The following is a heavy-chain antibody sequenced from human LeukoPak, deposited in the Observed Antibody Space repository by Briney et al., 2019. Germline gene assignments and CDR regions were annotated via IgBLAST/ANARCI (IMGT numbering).Heavy chain of an antibody. CDR2: INPSGGST. V-gene: IGHV1-46*03. Sequence: ASVKVSCKASGYTFTSYYMHWVRQAPGQGLEWMGIINPSGGSTSYAQKFQGRVTMTRDTSTSTVYMELSSLRSEDTAVYYCARDANYYDSSGYPDYWAREPWSPSPQ. D-gene: IGHD3-22*01. CDR3: ARDANYYDSSGYPDY. J-gene: IGHJ4*02. CDR1: GYTFTSYY.